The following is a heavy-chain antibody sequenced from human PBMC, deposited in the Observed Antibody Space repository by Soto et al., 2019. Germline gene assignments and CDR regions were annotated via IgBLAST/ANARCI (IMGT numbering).Heavy chain of an antibody. D-gene: IGHD1-26*01. CDR1: GYSISSSNC. CDR2: IYYSRTT. J-gene: IGHJ4*02. CDR3: ARREIQGPIDY. V-gene: IGHV4-28*01. Sequence: SETLSLTCAVSGYSISSSNCWGWIRQPPGKGLEWIGYIYYSRTTYYNPSLKSRVTMSVDTSKNQFSLKLTSVTAVDTAVYYCARREIQGPIDYWGQGTLVTVSS.